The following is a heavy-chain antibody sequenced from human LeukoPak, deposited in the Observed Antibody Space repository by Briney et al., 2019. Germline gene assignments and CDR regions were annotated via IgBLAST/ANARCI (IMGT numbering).Heavy chain of an antibody. CDR2: IYPGDSDI. CDR1: GYTFTSYW. D-gene: IGHD3-10*01. Sequence: GESLKISCKGSGYTFTSYWIDWVRQMPGKGLEWMGIIYPGDSDIRYSPSFQGQVTTSADKSISTAYLQWSSLKASDTAMYFCARSVGVDYSYYGMDVWGQGTTVTVSS. V-gene: IGHV5-51*01. J-gene: IGHJ6*02. CDR3: ARSVGVDYSYYGMDV.